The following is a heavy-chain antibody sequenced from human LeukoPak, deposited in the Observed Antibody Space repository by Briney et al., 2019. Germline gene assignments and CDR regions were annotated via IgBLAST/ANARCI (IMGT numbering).Heavy chain of an antibody. Sequence: GGSLRLSCAASGFTFSSYSMNWVRQAPGKGLEWVSSISSSSSYIYYADSVKGRFTISRDNAKNSLYLQMNSLRAEDTAVYYCASPRLSAYSSGRYYWGQGTLVTVSS. D-gene: IGHD6-19*01. CDR1: GFTFSSYS. CDR3: ASPRLSAYSSGRYY. J-gene: IGHJ4*02. CDR2: ISSSSSYI. V-gene: IGHV3-21*01.